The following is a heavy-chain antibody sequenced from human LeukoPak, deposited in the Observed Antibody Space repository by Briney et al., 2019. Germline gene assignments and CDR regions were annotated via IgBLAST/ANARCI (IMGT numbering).Heavy chain of an antibody. CDR1: GGSISSYY. V-gene: IGHV4-59*01. Sequence: SETLSLTCTVSGGSISSYYWSWIRQPPGKGLEWIGYIYYSGSTNYNPSLKSRVTISVDTSKNQFSLKLSSVTAADTAVYYCAGVIGVVVPAAISPPINYYYGMDVRGQGTTVTVSS. CDR2: IYYSGST. J-gene: IGHJ6*02. D-gene: IGHD2-2*01. CDR3: AGVIGVVVPAAISPPINYYYGMDV.